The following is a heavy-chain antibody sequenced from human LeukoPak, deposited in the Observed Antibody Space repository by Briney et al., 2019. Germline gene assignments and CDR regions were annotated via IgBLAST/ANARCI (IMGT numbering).Heavy chain of an antibody. V-gene: IGHV4-4*09. CDR2: IYTSGST. Sequence: SETLSLTCTVSGGSISSYYWSWIRQPPGKELEWIGYIYTSGSTNYNPSLKSRVTISVDTSKNQFSLKLSSVTAADTAVYYCARRYYDSSGYYYFDYWGQGTLVIVSS. CDR3: ARRYYDSSGYYYFDY. J-gene: IGHJ4*02. CDR1: GGSISSYY. D-gene: IGHD3-22*01.